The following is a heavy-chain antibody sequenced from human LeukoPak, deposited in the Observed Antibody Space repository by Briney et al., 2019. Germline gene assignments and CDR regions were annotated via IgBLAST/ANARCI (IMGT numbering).Heavy chain of an antibody. V-gene: IGHV1-46*03. J-gene: IGHJ6*03. Sequence: ASVKVSCKASGYTFTSYYMHWVRQAPGQGLEWMGIINPSGGSTGYAQKFQGRVTMTRDTSTSTVYMELSSLRSEDTAVYYCAREAPTNYYMDVWGKGTTVTVSS. D-gene: IGHD1-14*01. CDR1: GYTFTSYY. CDR2: INPSGGST. CDR3: AREAPTNYYMDV.